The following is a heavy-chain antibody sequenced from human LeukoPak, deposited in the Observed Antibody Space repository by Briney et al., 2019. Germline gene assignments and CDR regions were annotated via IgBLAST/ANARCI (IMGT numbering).Heavy chain of an antibody. CDR3: ARVVEGTSMIDY. CDR1: GYTFTGYY. CDR2: INPNSGGT. V-gene: IGHV1-2*02. D-gene: IGHD5-18*01. J-gene: IGHJ4*02. Sequence: GASVKVSCTASGYTFTGYYMHYVRQAPGQGLEWMGWINPNSGGTNYAQKFQGRVTMTRDTSISTAYMELSRLRSDDTALYYCARVVEGTSMIDYWGQGTLVTVSS.